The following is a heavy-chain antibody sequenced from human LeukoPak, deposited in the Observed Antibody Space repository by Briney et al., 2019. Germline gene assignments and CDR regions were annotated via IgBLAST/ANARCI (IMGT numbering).Heavy chain of an antibody. CDR1: GFTLSSYV. J-gene: IGHJ4*02. Sequence: GGSLRLSCAASGFTLSSYVMLWVGQAPGKGLEWVAFIRYDGSNKYYADSVKGRFTISRDNSKNTLYLQMNSLRAEDTAVYYCAVLRPAAMSPIDYWGQGTLVTVSS. CDR3: AVLRPAAMSPIDY. D-gene: IGHD2-2*01. V-gene: IGHV3-30*02. CDR2: IRYDGSNK.